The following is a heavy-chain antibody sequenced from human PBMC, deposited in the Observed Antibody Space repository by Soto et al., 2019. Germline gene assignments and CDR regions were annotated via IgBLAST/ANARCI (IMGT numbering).Heavy chain of an antibody. CDR3: AADGSGTHAYFDY. CDR1: GFTFTSSA. V-gene: IGHV1-58*01. Sequence: PVKVSCKASGFTFTSSAVQWVRPARGQRLEWIGWIVVGSGNTNYAQKFQERVTITRDMSTSTAYMELSSLRSEDTAVYYCAADGSGTHAYFDYWGQGTLVTVSS. CDR2: IVVGSGNT. J-gene: IGHJ4*02. D-gene: IGHD1-26*01.